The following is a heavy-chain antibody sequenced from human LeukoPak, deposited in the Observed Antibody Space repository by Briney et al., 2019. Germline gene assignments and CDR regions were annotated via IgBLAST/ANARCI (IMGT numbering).Heavy chain of an antibody. CDR1: GYTFTSYD. D-gene: IGHD3-22*01. V-gene: IGHV1-8*01. CDR2: MNPNSGNT. CDR3: ARRSYYYDSRGYYYSSAFDI. J-gene: IGHJ3*02. Sequence: GASVKVSCKASGYTFTSYDINWVRQATGQGLEWMGWMNPNSGNTGYAQKFQGRVTMTRNTSISTAYMELSSLRSEDTAVYYCARRSYYYDSRGYYYSSAFDIWGQGTMVTVSS.